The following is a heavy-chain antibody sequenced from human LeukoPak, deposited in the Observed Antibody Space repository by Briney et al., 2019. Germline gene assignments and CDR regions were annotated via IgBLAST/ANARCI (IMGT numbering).Heavy chain of an antibody. J-gene: IGHJ5*02. CDR2: ISYDGSNK. CDR3: ARDGIAARWVSGNANNWFDP. Sequence: GGSLRLSCAASGFTFSSYAMHWVRQAPGKGLEWVAVISYDGSNKYYADSVKGRFTISRDNSKNTLYLQMNSLRAEDTAVYYCARDGIAARWVSGNANNWFDPWGQGTLVTVSS. CDR1: GFTFSSYA. V-gene: IGHV3-30*01. D-gene: IGHD6-6*01.